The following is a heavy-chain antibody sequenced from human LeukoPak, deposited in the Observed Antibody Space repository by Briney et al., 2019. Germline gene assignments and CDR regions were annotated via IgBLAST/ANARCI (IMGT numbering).Heavy chain of an antibody. Sequence: PGRSLRLSCAASGFTFSSYAMHWVRQAPGKGLEWVAVISYDGSNKYYADSVKGRFTISRDNSKNTLYLQMNSLRAEDTAVYYCAREWWVLLPFDYWGQGTLVTVSS. D-gene: IGHD1-26*01. CDR3: AREWWVLLPFDY. J-gene: IGHJ4*02. CDR2: ISYDGSNK. CDR1: GFTFSSYA. V-gene: IGHV3-30-3*01.